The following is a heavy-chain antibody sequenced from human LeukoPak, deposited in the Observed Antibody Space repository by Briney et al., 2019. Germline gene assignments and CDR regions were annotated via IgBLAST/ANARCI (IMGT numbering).Heavy chain of an antibody. J-gene: IGHJ5*02. CDR3: ARPSITMVRGFDP. CDR2: IYYSGST. V-gene: IGHV4-39*01. CDR1: GGSVSSSSYY. Sequence: SETLSLTCTVSGGSVSSSSYYWGWIRQPPGKGLEWIGSIYYSGSTYYNPSLKSRVTISVDTSKNQFSLRLSSVTAADTAVYYCARPSITMVRGFDPWGQGTLVTVSS. D-gene: IGHD3-10*01.